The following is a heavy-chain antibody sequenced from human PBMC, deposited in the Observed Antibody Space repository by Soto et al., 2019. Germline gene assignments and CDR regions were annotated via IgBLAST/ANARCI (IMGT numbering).Heavy chain of an antibody. V-gene: IGHV3-23*01. CDR2: ISGSGAGT. CDR3: AKEGIGGYSHGYDY. Sequence: EVQLLESGGGLVQPGGSLRLSCAASGFIFSSYVMTWVRQAPGMGLQWVATISGSGAGTYYADSVKGRFTISRDNSKKMLYLQMNSLRADDTAVYYCAKEGIGGYSHGYDYWGQGILVTVSS. J-gene: IGHJ4*02. CDR1: GFIFSSYV. D-gene: IGHD5-18*01.